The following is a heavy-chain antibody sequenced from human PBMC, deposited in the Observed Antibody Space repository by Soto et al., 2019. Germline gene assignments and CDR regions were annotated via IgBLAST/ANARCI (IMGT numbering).Heavy chain of an antibody. CDR2: ISAYNGNT. D-gene: IGHD1-1*01. CDR3: ARDGGAPRTTGTPPYYYYGMDV. J-gene: IGHJ6*02. V-gene: IGHV1-18*01. Sequence: ASVKVSCKASGYTFTSYGISWVRQAPGQGLEWMGWISAYNGNTNYAQKLQGRVTMTTDTSTSTAYMELRSLRSDDTAVYYCARDGGAPRTTGTPPYYYYGMDVWGQGTTVTVSS. CDR1: GYTFTSYG.